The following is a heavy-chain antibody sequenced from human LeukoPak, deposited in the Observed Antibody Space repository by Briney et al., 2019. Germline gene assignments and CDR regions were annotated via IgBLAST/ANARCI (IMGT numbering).Heavy chain of an antibody. V-gene: IGHV3-48*01. J-gene: IGHJ6*03. Sequence: GGSLRLSCAASGFTFSSYSMNWGRQAPGKGLEWVSYISGSSPTMSSSRSTTYYADSIKGRFTISRDSSKNMLYLQMNRLRAEDTAVYYCAKSPYFYNSGRYVDVWGKGTTVTVSS. CDR3: AKSPYFYNSGRYVDV. CDR1: GFTFSSYS. D-gene: IGHD3-10*01. CDR2: MSSSRSTT.